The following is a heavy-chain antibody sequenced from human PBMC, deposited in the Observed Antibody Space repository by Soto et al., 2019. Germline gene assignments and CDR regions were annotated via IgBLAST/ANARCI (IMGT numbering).Heavy chain of an antibody. D-gene: IGHD7-27*01. CDR2: VSGSGGGT. CDR1: GFTFNNYP. CDR3: ARDGGGDDWGDYFDY. J-gene: IGHJ4*02. Sequence: EVQLLESGGGLVQPGGSLRLSCAASGFTFNNYPMNWVRQAPGKGLEWISAVSGSGGGTFYVDSVRGRFTISRDNSKNTLYLQMNFLRAEDTAAYYCARDGGGDDWGDYFDYWGQGTLVTVSS. V-gene: IGHV3-23*01.